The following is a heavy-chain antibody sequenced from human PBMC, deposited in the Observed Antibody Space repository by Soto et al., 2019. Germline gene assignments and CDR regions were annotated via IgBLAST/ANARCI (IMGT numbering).Heavy chain of an antibody. CDR3: ARDRVGRGGTIFGVVIPYYYYGMDV. D-gene: IGHD3-3*01. CDR2: ISSSSSTI. J-gene: IGHJ6*02. V-gene: IGHV3-48*02. CDR1: GFTFSSYS. Sequence: GGSLRLSCAASGFTFSSYSMNWVRQAPGKGLEWVSYISSSSSTIYYADSVKGRFTISRDNAKNSLYLQMNSLRDEDTAVYYCARDRVGRGGTIFGVVIPYYYYGMDVWGQGTMVTVSS.